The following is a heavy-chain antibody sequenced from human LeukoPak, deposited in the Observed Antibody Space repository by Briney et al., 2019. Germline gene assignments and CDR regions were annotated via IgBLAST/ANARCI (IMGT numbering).Heavy chain of an antibody. Sequence: TSSETLSLTCTVSGGSISSSSYYWGWIRQPPGKGLEWIGSVYYSGSTYYNPSLKSRVTISVDTSKNQFSLKLSSVTAADTAVYYCARSYYYDNSGYFPTDYWGQGTLVTVSS. CDR2: VYYSGST. V-gene: IGHV4-39*01. CDR3: ARSYYYDNSGYFPTDY. D-gene: IGHD3-22*01. J-gene: IGHJ4*02. CDR1: GGSISSSSYY.